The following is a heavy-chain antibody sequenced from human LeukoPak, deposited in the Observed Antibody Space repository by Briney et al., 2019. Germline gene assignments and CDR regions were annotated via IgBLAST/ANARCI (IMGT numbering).Heavy chain of an antibody. CDR1: GCSISSYY. CDR3: AGVASSSYLYFDY. J-gene: IGHJ4*02. D-gene: IGHD6-13*01. CDR2: IYYSGST. V-gene: IGHV4-59*01. Sequence: PETLSLTCTVSGCSISSYYWSWIRQPPGKGLEWIGYIYYSGSTNYNPPLKSRVTIPVNTPKTQFALKLSSVTAADAAVYYCAGVASSSYLYFDYWGQGTLVTVSS.